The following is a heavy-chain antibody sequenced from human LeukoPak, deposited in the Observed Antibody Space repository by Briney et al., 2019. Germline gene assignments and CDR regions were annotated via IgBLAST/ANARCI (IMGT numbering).Heavy chain of an antibody. V-gene: IGHV3-9*01. D-gene: IGHD1-7*01. CDR1: GFTFDDYA. Sequence: GRSLRLSCAASGFTFDDYAVHWVRQAPGKGLEWVSGITWNSGSIDYADSVKGRFTISRDNAKNSLYLQMNSLRAEDTALYYCAKSRSGGNYGDFDYWGQGTLVTASS. J-gene: IGHJ4*02. CDR2: ITWNSGSI. CDR3: AKSRSGGNYGDFDY.